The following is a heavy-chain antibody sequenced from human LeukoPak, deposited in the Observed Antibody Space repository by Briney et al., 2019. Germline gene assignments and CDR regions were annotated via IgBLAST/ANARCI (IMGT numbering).Heavy chain of an antibody. CDR3: AKGTPFYAMDV. J-gene: IGHJ6*02. CDR1: GFTFSSYA. Sequence: GGSLRLSCAASGFTFSSYAMSWVRQAPGKGLEWVSLISGSGGSGGSTYYADSVKSRFTISRDNSKSKLYLQMNSLRAEDTALYYCAKGTPFYAMDVWGQGTTVIVSS. CDR2: ISGSGGSGGST. D-gene: IGHD1-7*01. V-gene: IGHV3-23*01.